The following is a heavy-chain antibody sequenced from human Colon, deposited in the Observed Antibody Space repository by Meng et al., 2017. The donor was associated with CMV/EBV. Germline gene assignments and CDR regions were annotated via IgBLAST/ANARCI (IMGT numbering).Heavy chain of an antibody. V-gene: IGHV3-23*01. CDR2: VGGSGGRT. Sequence: GESLKISCAASGFTVSSNYMSWVRQAPGKGLEWVSSVGGSGGRTYYADSVKGRFTISRDNSKNTVFLQMDSLRAEDTAIYFCAKEDNSWHEEGIDSWGQGTLVTVSS. D-gene: IGHD2-15*01. J-gene: IGHJ4*02. CDR1: GFTVSSNY. CDR3: AKEDNSWHEEGIDS.